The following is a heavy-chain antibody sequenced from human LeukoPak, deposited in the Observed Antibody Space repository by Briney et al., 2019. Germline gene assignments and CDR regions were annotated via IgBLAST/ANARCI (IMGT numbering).Heavy chain of an antibody. CDR1: GYPFTTWE. Sequence: ASVNVSCKTSGYPFTTWEINWVRQAAGQGLEWMGWVHPNSGNTEYAQKFQGRVTMTRDTSISTAYMELSGLRFDDTAVYFCARGPRIHPRVQGTLVTVSS. V-gene: IGHV1-8*01. J-gene: IGHJ5*02. CDR3: ARGPRIHP. CDR2: VHPNSGNT.